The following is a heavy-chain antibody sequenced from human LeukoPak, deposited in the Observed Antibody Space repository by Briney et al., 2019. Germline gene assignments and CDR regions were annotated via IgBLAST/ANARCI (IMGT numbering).Heavy chain of an antibody. J-gene: IGHJ4*02. CDR2: IYYSGST. CDR1: GGSISSSSYY. V-gene: IGHV4-39*07. CDR3: ARYHAREDYFDY. Sequence: SETLSLTCTVSGGSISSSSYYWGWIRQPPGKGLEWIGSIYYSGSTYYNPSLKSRVTISVDTSKNQFSLKLSSVTAADTAVYYCARYHAREDYFDYWGQGTLVTVSS. D-gene: IGHD3-10*02.